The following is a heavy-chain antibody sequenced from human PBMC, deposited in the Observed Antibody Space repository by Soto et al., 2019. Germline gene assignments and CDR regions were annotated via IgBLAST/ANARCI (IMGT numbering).Heavy chain of an antibody. Sequence: QLQESGPGLVKPSGTLSLTCTVSGDSITSSDYHWGWIRQPPGKGLGWIGDMYYSGTTYYNPSLKTRVTISVGADKKRFSLQLSSVTAADTAVYYCARRTAAAGGWFDSWGQGTLVTVSS. CDR3: ARRTAAAGGWFDS. J-gene: IGHJ5*01. V-gene: IGHV4-39*01. CDR1: GDSITSSDYH. CDR2: MYYSGTT. D-gene: IGHD6-13*01.